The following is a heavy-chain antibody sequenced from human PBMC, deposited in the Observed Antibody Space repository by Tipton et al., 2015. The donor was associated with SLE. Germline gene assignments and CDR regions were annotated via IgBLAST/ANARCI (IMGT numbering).Heavy chain of an antibody. CDR2: IYYSGST. V-gene: IGHV4-59*01. Sequence: GLVKPSETLSLTCTVSGASISTYYWSWIRQSPEKGLEWIGYIYYSGSTKYNPSLESRVTISVDTSKNQFSLKLSSVTVADTAVYYCVRVEGAYDQYYFDSWGQGTLVTVSS. D-gene: IGHD5-12*01. J-gene: IGHJ4*02. CDR1: GASISTYY. CDR3: VRVEGAYDQYYFDS.